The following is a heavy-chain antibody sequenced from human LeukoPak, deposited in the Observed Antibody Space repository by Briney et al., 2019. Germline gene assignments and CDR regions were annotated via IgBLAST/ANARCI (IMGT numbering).Heavy chain of an antibody. CDR3: AKEGFGWYYYDN. D-gene: IGHD2-15*01. J-gene: IGHJ4*02. V-gene: IGHV3-30*02. CDR2: IWYDGSNK. CDR1: GFTFSSYG. Sequence: GGSLRLSCAASGFTFSSYGMHWVRQAPGKGLEWVAVIWYDGSNKDYAESVKGRFTISRDNSKNTLYLQMNSLRAEDTAVYYCAKEGFGWYYYDNWGQGTLVTVSS.